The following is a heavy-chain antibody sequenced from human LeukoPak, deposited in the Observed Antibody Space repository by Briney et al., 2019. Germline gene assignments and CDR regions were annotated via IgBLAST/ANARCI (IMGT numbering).Heavy chain of an antibody. CDR2: ISSSSSTI. CDR3: ARDEVVVVPAAMISGYYYYYMDV. CDR1: GFTFSSYS. D-gene: IGHD2-2*01. Sequence: GGSLRLSCAASGFTFSSYSMNWVRQAPGKGLEWVSYISSSSSTIYYADSVKGRFTISRDNAKNSLYLQMNSLRAEDTAVYYCARDEVVVVPAAMISGYYYYYMDVWGKGTTVTVSS. J-gene: IGHJ6*03. V-gene: IGHV3-48*01.